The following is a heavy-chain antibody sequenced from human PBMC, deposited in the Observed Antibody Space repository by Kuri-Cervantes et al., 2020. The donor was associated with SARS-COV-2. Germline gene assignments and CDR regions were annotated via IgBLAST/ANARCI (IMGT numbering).Heavy chain of an antibody. V-gene: IGHV3-30-3*01. J-gene: IGHJ4*02. CDR1: GFTFSSYA. Sequence: GGSLRLSCAASGFTFSSYAMHWVRQAPGKGLEWVAVISYDGSNKYYADSVKGRFTISRDNAKNSLYLQMNSLRAEDTAVYYCARNDFWSGYYFDYWGQGTLVTGLL. CDR3: ARNDFWSGYYFDY. D-gene: IGHD3-3*01. CDR2: ISYDGSNK.